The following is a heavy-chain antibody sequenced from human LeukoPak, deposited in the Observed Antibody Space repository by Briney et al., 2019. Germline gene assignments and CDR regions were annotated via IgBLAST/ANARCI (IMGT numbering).Heavy chain of an antibody. V-gene: IGHV3-7*01. D-gene: IGHD3-22*01. Sequence: PGGSLRLSCAASGFTFSSYWMSWVRQAPGKGLEWVANIKQDGSEKYYVDSGKGRFTISRYNAQNSLYLQLNSLRAEDTAVYYCARDGWYYDSSGFYWGQGTLVTVSS. CDR1: GFTFSSYW. CDR3: ARDGWYYDSSGFY. CDR2: IKQDGSEK. J-gene: IGHJ4*02.